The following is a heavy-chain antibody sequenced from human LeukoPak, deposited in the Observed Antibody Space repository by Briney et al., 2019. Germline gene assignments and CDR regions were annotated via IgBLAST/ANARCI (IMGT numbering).Heavy chain of an antibody. CDR2: INPSGGST. D-gene: IGHD6-13*01. Sequence: ASVKVSCKASGYTFTSYYMHWVRQAPGQGLEWMGIINPSGGSTSYAQKFQGRVTMTRDMSTSTVYMELSSLRSEDTAVYYCARRSSSWCFDYWGQGTLVTVSS. CDR1: GYTFTSYY. V-gene: IGHV1-46*01. CDR3: ARRSSSWCFDY. J-gene: IGHJ4*02.